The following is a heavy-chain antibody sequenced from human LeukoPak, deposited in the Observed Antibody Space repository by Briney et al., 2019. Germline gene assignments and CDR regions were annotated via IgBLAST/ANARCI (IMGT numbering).Heavy chain of an antibody. V-gene: IGHV4-4*07. D-gene: IGHD6-6*01. Sequence: SETLSLTCTVSGGSISSYYWSWIRQPAGKGLEWIGRIYTSGSTNYNPSLKSRVTMSVDTSKNQFSLKLSSVTAADAAVYYCARDEDEYSSSAPLGYWGQGTLVTVSS. CDR1: GGSISSYY. J-gene: IGHJ4*02. CDR2: IYTSGST. CDR3: ARDEDEYSSSAPLGY.